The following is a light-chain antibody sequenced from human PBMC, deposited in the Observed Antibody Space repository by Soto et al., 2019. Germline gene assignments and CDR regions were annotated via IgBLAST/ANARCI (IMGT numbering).Light chain of an antibody. CDR3: CSYAGSRSVWV. Sequence: QSVLTQPASVSGSPGQSISISCTGTSSEVGSYNLVSWYQQHPGKAPKLMIYEGSKRPSGVPNRFSASKCGDTASLTISGLQAEDESEYYCCSYAGSRSVWVFGGGTKLTVL. CDR1: SSEVGSYNL. V-gene: IGLV2-23*01. J-gene: IGLJ3*02. CDR2: EGS.